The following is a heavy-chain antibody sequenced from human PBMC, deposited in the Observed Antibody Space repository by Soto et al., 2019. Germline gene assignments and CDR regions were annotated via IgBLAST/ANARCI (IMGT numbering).Heavy chain of an antibody. D-gene: IGHD2-15*01. V-gene: IGHV3-9*01. CDR3: VKDSAGSCCTFYLDY. CDR2: ISWNSGRI. CDR1: GFTLDDYA. J-gene: IGHJ4*02. Sequence: PGGSLRLSCAASGFTLDDYAMHWVRQVPGKGLEWVSGISWNSGRIDYADSVKGRFTISRDNAKNSLFLQMSSLRVEDTALYYCVKDSAGSCCTFYLDYWGQGALVTVSS.